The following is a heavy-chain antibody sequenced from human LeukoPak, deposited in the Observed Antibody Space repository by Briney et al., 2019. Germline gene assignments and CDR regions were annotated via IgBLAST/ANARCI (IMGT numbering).Heavy chain of an antibody. Sequence: SETLSLTCTVSGGSVSSGSYYWSWIRQPPGKGLEWIGYISYRGNTNYNPSLKRRVTISLDTSKNQFSLRLSSVTAADTAVYYCATLYCSRTSCYVDYWGQGTLDTVSS. D-gene: IGHD2-2*01. CDR1: GGSVSSGSYY. V-gene: IGHV4-61*01. CDR3: ATLYCSRTSCYVDY. CDR2: ISYRGNT. J-gene: IGHJ4*02.